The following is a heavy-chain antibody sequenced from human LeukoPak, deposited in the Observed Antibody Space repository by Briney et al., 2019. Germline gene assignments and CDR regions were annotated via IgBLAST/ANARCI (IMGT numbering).Heavy chain of an antibody. D-gene: IGHD1-26*01. J-gene: IGHJ5*02. CDR3: ARGYSATYGRFDP. V-gene: IGHV4-59*01. CDR1: GGSISGYY. Sequence: NPSETLSLTCTVSGGSISGYYWSWIRQPPGRGLEWIGYIYYTGNTNYNPSLKSRVTISVDTSKNQFSLKLTSVTAADTAVYFCARGYSATYGRFDPWGQGTLVTVSS. CDR2: IYYTGNT.